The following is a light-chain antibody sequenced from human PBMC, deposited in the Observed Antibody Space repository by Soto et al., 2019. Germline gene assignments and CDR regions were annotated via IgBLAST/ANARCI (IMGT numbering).Light chain of an antibody. V-gene: IGLV2-14*01. J-gene: IGLJ1*01. Sequence: QSALTQPASVSGSPGQSITISCTGTTNDVGAYDYVPWYQQHPGKAPKVMIYEVTKRPSGVSNRFSGSKSGNTASLTISGLQAEDEADYYCTSYTNIKTYVFGTGTKVTVL. CDR3: TSYTNIKTYV. CDR1: TNDVGAYDY. CDR2: EVT.